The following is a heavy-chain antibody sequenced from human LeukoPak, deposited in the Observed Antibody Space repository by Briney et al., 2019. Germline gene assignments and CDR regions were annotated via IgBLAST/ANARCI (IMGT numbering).Heavy chain of an antibody. V-gene: IGHV1-2*02. D-gene: IGHD5-24*01. CDR1: GYTFTDYY. CDR3: ARGGDGNRRDFDY. Sequence: GASVKVSCKASGYTFTDYYILWVRQAPGQGLQWMGWINPNSGDPNYAQTFQGRVTMTRDTSISTAYMQLSSLRSDDTAVYYCARGGDGNRRDFDYWGQGTLVTVSS. CDR2: INPNSGDP. J-gene: IGHJ4*02.